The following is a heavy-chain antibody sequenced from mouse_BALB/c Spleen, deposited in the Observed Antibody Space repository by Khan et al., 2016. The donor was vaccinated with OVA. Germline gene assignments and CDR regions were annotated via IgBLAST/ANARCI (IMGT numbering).Heavy chain of an antibody. D-gene: IGHD2-14*01. CDR1: GFTFTNYG. CDR3: ARVGYNGTMDC. J-gene: IGHJ4*01. V-gene: IGHV9-3-1*01. CDR2: INTYTGEP. Sequence: QIQLVQSGPELKKPGETVQISCKASGFTFTNYGMNWAKQAPGKGLKWMGWINTYTGEPTFADDFKGRFAFSLETSASTAYLQINSLKNEDTATYFCARVGYNGTMDCWGQGTSVTVSS.